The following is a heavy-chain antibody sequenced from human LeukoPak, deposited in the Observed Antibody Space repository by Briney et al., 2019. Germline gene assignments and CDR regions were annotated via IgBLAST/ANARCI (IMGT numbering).Heavy chain of an antibody. CDR1: GYTFTGYY. CDR2: INPNSGGT. D-gene: IGHD5-18*01. J-gene: IGHJ4*02. CDR3: AREPGGYSYGYPFDY. V-gene: IGHV1-2*02. Sequence: ASVKVSCKASGYTFTGYYMHWVRQAPGQGLEWMGWINPNSGGTNYAQKFQGRVTMIRDTSISTAYMELSRLRSDDTAVYYCAREPGGYSYGYPFDYWGQGTLVTVSS.